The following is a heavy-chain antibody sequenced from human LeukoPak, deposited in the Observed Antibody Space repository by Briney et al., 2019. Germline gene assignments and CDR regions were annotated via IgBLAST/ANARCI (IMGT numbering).Heavy chain of an antibody. D-gene: IGHD1-26*01. CDR1: GYTLTSYG. CDR3: ARYGRVGAIAFGY. J-gene: IGHJ4*02. V-gene: IGHV1-18*01. Sequence: GASVKVSCSASGYTLTSYGISWVRQAPGPGLGWMGGIGTYNGNTNYAQKLQGRVTMTTDTSTSTDYMELRSVRADDTAVYYCARYGRVGAIAFGYWGQGTLVTVSS. CDR2: IGTYNGNT.